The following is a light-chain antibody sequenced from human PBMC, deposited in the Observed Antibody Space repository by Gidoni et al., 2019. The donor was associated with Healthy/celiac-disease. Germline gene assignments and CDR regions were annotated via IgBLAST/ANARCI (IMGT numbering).Light chain of an antibody. CDR1: SANIGAGSD. J-gene: IGLJ2*01. Sequence: QSVLPQPPSVSGAPGQRVTISCTGSSANIGAGSDVHWYQQLPVTAPKLLIYGNSNRPSGVPDRCSGSKSGTSASLAITGLQAEDEADYYCQSYDSSLSGGGFGGGTKLTVL. CDR3: QSYDSSLSGGG. CDR2: GNS. V-gene: IGLV1-40*01.